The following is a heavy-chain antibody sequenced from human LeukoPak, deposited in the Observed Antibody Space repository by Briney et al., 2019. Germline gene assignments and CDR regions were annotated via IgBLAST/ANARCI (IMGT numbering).Heavy chain of an antibody. CDR1: GFTFSSYA. J-gene: IGHJ4*02. Sequence: PGGSLRLSCAASGFTFSSYAMSWVRQAPGKGLEWVANIKQDGSEKYYVDSVKGRFTISRDNAKNSLFLQMNSLRVEDTAVYYCAREDIVVVRPYYFDYWGQGTLVTVSS. CDR3: AREDIVVVRPYYFDY. CDR2: IKQDGSEK. D-gene: IGHD2-15*01. V-gene: IGHV3-7*01.